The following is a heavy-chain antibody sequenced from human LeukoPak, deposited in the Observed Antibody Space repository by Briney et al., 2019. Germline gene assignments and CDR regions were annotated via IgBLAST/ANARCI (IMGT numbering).Heavy chain of an antibody. V-gene: IGHV3-7*01. D-gene: IGHD6-19*01. J-gene: IGHJ4*02. Sequence: GGSLRLSCAASGFTVSSYWMSWVRQAPGKGLEWVANIKQDGSEKYYVDSVKGRFTISRDNAKNSLYLQMNSLRAEDTAVYYCARDRGLVAVDYWGQGTLVTVSS. CDR3: ARDRGLVAVDY. CDR2: IKQDGSEK. CDR1: GFTVSSYW.